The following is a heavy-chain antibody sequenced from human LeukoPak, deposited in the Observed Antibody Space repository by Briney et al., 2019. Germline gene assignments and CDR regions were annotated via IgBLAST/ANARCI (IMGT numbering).Heavy chain of an antibody. D-gene: IGHD3-10*01. CDR3: ARRRGSGSYSSTHFDY. J-gene: IGHJ4*02. Sequence: GESLKISCKGSGYSFTSYWIGWVRQMPGKGLEWMGIIYPGDSDTRYSPSFQGQVTISADKPISTAYLQWSSLKASDTAMYYCARRRGSGSYSSTHFDYWGQGTLVTVSS. V-gene: IGHV5-51*01. CDR1: GYSFTSYW. CDR2: IYPGDSDT.